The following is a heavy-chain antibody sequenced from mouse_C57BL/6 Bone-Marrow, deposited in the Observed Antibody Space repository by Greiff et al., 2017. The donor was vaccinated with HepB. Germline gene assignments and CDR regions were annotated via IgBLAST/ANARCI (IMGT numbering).Heavy chain of an antibody. V-gene: IGHV1-76*01. Sequence: QVQLLQSGAELARPGAPVKLSCKASGYTFPDYYINWVLYRPGQGLEWIARFYPGSGNTYDNEKFKCKATLTAEKSSSTAYMQIGSRTSEDSAVFLCARSLRDPALLPFAYWGQGTLVTVSA. CDR1: GYTFPDYY. CDR3: ARSLRDPALLPFAY. CDR2: FYPGSGNT. J-gene: IGHJ3*01. D-gene: IGHD1-1*01.